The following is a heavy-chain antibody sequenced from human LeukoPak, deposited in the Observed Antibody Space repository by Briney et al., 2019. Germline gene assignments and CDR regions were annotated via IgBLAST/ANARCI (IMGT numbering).Heavy chain of an antibody. CDR3: AVNSQWLVVFDY. D-gene: IGHD6-19*01. J-gene: IGHJ4*02. Sequence: PGGSLRLSCAASGFTVSSNHMSWVRQAPGKGLEWVSVIYSGGSTYYADSVKGRFTISRDNSKNTLYLQMNSLRAEDTAVYYCAVNSQWLVVFDYWGQGTLVTVSS. V-gene: IGHV3-66*01. CDR2: IYSGGST. CDR1: GFTVSSNH.